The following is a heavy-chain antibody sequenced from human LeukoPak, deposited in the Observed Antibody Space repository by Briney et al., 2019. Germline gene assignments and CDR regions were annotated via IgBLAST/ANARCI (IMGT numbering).Heavy chain of an antibody. V-gene: IGHV3-53*01. J-gene: IGHJ4*02. CDR3: ARGSGSSSDY. CDR2: IYSGGST. CDR1: GFTVSSNY. Sequence: GSLILSFAASGFTVSSNYMSWVRQAPGKGLEWVSVIYSGGSTYYADSVKGRFTISRDNSKNTPYLQMNSLRAEDTAVYYCARGSGSSSDYWGQGTLVTVSS. D-gene: IGHD6-6*01.